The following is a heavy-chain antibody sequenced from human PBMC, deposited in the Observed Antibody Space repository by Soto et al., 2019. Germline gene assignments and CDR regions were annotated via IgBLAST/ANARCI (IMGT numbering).Heavy chain of an antibody. J-gene: IGHJ4*02. V-gene: IGHV4-39*01. Sequence: TSETLSLTCTVSGGSISSATYYWGWIRQPPGKGLEWIGSIYYTGITYYNPSLKSRVTVSVDTSKIQFSLKLNSVTAADTAVYYCARHEVAALQFDSWGQGTLVTVSS. CDR3: ARHEVAALQFDS. CDR1: GGSISSATYY. D-gene: IGHD6-25*01. CDR2: IYYTGIT.